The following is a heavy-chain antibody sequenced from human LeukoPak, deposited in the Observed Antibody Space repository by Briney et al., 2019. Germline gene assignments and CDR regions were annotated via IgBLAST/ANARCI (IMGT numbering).Heavy chain of an antibody. D-gene: IGHD3-16*01. CDR1: GGSISSYY. CDR2: INHSGGS. J-gene: IGHJ4*02. CDR3: VRGVRSWGRKVLDY. V-gene: IGHV4-34*01. Sequence: SETLSLTCTVSGGSISSYYWSWIRQSPGKGLEWIGEINHSGGSRYNPSLTSRVAISVDSSQNQLSLTLTSVTAADTALYYCVRGVRSWGRKVLDYWGQGTLVTVSS.